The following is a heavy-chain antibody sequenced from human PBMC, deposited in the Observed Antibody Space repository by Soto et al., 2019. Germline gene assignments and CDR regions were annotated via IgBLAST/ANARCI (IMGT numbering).Heavy chain of an antibody. D-gene: IGHD6-13*01. V-gene: IGHV4-31*03. J-gene: IGHJ4*02. Sequence: QVQLQESGPGLVKPSQTLSLTCPVSGGSISSGGYYWSWIRQNPGKGLEWIGYIYYSGSTYYNPSLKSRVTISVDTSKNQFSLKLSSVTAADTAVYYCARASLLAAASYDYWGQGTLVTVSS. CDR3: ARASLLAAASYDY. CDR1: GGSISSGGYY. CDR2: IYYSGST.